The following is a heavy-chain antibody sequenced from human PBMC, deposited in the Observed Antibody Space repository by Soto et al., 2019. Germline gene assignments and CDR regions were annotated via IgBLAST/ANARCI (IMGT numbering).Heavy chain of an antibody. J-gene: IGHJ4*02. CDR2: ISSSSSYT. V-gene: IGHV3-11*06. CDR3: ARIPPNYYDSSGYNYYFDY. D-gene: IGHD3-22*01. CDR1: GFTFSDYY. Sequence: GGSLRLSCAASGFTFSDYYMSWIRQAPGKGLEWVSYISSSSSYTNYADSVKGRFTTSRDNAKNSLYLQMNSLRAEDTAVYYCARIPPNYYDSSGYNYYFDYWGQGTLVTVSS.